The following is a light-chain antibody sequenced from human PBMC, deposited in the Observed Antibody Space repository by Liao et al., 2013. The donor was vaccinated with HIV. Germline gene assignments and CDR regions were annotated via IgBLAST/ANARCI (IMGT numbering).Light chain of an antibody. Sequence: SYELTQPPSVSVSPGQTARITCGGNNIGSESVHWYQLKPGQAPVLVMSYDNDRPSGIPERFSGSTSGNTATLTISGVEAGDEADYYCQIWDTADDHGGVFGVGTKLTVL. CDR1: NIGSES. V-gene: IGLV3-21*02. CDR3: QIWDTADDHGGV. J-gene: IGLJ2*01. CDR2: YDN.